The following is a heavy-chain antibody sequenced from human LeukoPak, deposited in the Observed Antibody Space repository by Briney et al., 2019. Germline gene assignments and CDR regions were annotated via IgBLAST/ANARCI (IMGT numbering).Heavy chain of an antibody. V-gene: IGHV3-48*03. J-gene: IGHJ4*02. CDR3: AKEYTGTFSPFPSYFDN. CDR2: IRSSENAI. D-gene: IGHD1-26*01. CDR1: GFTFSSYE. Sequence: GALRLSCAASGFTFSSYEMNWVRQAPGKGLEWVSYIRSSENAIYYADSVRGRFTVSRDNAKNSLYLQMNSLRAEDTAIYYCAKEYTGTFSPFPSYFDNWGQGTLVTVSS.